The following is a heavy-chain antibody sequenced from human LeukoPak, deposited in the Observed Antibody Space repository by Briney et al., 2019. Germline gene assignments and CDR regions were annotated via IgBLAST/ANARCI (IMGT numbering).Heavy chain of an antibody. Sequence: GGSLRLSCAASGFTFSSCAMSWVRQAPGKGLEWVSYISSSGSTIYYADSVKGRFTISRDNAKNSLYLQMDSLRAEDTAVYYCASQYYDFWSGYSRLSYMDVWGKGTTVTVSS. CDR2: ISSSGSTI. D-gene: IGHD3-3*01. CDR1: GFTFSSCA. J-gene: IGHJ6*03. V-gene: IGHV3-48*04. CDR3: ASQYYDFWSGYSRLSYMDV.